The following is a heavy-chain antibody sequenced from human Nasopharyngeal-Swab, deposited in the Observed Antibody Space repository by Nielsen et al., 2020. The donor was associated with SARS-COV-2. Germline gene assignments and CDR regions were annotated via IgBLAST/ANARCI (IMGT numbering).Heavy chain of an antibody. J-gene: IGHJ4*02. CDR3: ACSGGSCYSY. Sequence: GESLKISCVASGFPFSNYAMNWVRQAPGKGLEWVSAISGSGGSTYYADSVKGRFTISRDNSKNTLYLQMNSLRAEDTAVYYCACSGGSCYSYWGQGTLVTVSS. CDR2: ISGSGGST. CDR1: GFPFSNYA. V-gene: IGHV3-23*01. D-gene: IGHD2-15*01.